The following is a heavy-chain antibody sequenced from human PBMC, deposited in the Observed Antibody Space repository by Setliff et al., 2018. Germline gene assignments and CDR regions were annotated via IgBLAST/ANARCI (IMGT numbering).Heavy chain of an antibody. V-gene: IGHV4-39*07. CDR2: LYYSGST. D-gene: IGHD3-10*01. J-gene: IGHJ4*02. Sequence: SETLSLTCGVSGGSISSSSYYWGWIRQPPGKGLEWIGYLYYSGSTDSHPSLKSRVSISIDTSKNQFSLNVRSVTAADTAIYYCAKGRGEMDSWGQGILVTVSS. CDR3: AKGRGEMDS. CDR1: GGSISSSSYY.